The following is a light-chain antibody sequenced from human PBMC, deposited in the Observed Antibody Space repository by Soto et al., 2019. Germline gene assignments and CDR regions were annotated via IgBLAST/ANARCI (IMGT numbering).Light chain of an antibody. CDR2: GVT. J-gene: IGLJ3*02. CDR1: SSDVGAYKY. Sequence: HSALTQPPSASGSPGQSVTISCTGTSSDVGAYKYVSWYQQYPGKAPKLMIYGVTKRPSGVPDRFSGSKSGNTASLTVSGLQAEDEADYYCTSYVGNDIWVFGGGTKLTVL. CDR3: TSYVGNDIWV. V-gene: IGLV2-8*01.